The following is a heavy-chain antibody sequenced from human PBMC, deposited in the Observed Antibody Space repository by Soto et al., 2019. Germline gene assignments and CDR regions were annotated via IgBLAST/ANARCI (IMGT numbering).Heavy chain of an antibody. CDR2: ISASNGNR. J-gene: IGHJ4*02. V-gene: IGHV1-18*04. CDR3: LRDPQRNDY. D-gene: IGHD2-2*01. Sequence: QVQLVQSGAEVKKPGASVKVSCKASGYDFSSYGISWVRQAPGQGLEWMGWISASNGNRDYAQQFQGRVTMTSDTSRTTAYMELRSRRSDDTAVYYCLRDPQRNDYWGQGTLVNVSS. CDR1: GYDFSSYG.